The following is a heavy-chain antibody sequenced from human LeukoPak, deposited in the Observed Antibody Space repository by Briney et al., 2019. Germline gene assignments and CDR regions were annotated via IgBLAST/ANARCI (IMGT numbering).Heavy chain of an antibody. CDR2: MNPNSGNT. CDR1: GYTFTSYD. V-gene: IGHV1-8*01. Sequence: ASVKVPCKASGYTFTSYDINWVRQATGQGLEWMGWMNPNSGNTGYAQKFQGRVTMTRNTSISTAYMELSSLRSEDTAVYYCARGYRKVYDILTGYPFDPWGQGTLVTVSS. CDR3: ARGYRKVYDILTGYPFDP. D-gene: IGHD3-9*01. J-gene: IGHJ5*02.